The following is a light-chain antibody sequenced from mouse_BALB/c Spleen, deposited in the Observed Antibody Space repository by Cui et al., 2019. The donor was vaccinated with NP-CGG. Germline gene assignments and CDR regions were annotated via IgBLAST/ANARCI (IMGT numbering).Light chain of an antibody. CDR1: TGAVTTSNY. CDR2: GTS. Sequence: QAVVTQESALTTSPGETVTLTCRSSTGAVTTSNYANWVQEKPDHIFTGLIGGTSNRVPGVPARFSGSLIGDKAALTITGAQTEDEAIYFCALWYTNHWVFGGGTKLTVL. CDR3: ALWYTNHWV. V-gene: IGLV1*01. J-gene: IGLJ1*01.